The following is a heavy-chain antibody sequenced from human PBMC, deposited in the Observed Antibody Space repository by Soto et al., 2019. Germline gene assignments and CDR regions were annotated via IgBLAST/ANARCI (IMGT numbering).Heavy chain of an antibody. V-gene: IGHV3-30*18. CDR1: GFTFSSYG. CDR2: ISYDGSNK. CDR3: AKDGEHYDSSGYYDY. J-gene: IGHJ4*02. Sequence: QVQLVESGGGVVQPGRSLRLSCAASGFTFSSYGMHWVRQAPGKGLEWVAVISYDGSNKYYADSVKGRFTISRDNSKNTLYLQMNSLRAADTAVYYCAKDGEHYDSSGYYDYWGQGTLVTVSS. D-gene: IGHD3-22*01.